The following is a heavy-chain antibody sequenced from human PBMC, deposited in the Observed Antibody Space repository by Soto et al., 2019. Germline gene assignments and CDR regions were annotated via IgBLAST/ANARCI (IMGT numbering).Heavy chain of an antibody. D-gene: IGHD3-16*01. V-gene: IGHV3-53*01. J-gene: IGHJ4*02. CDR2: VHGGGST. CDR3: AGRLTTAASLDY. CDR1: GFTVSNNH. Sequence: VQLVESGGGLIQPGGSLRLSCAASGFTVSNNHMTWVRQAAGKGLELVSFVHGGGSTSYADSVKGRFTISRDNSKNTIYLQMDSLRAEDTAIYYCAGRLTTAASLDYCGRGTLVTVSS.